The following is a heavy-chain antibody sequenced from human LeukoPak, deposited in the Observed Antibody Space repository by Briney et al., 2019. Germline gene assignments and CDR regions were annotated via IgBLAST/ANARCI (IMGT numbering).Heavy chain of an antibody. J-gene: IGHJ5*02. Sequence: ASVKVSCKASGYTFTSYDINWVRQATGQGLEWMGWMNPNSGNTGCAQKFQGRVTMTRNTSISTAYMELSSLRSEDTALYYCARYITMVRGGSWFDPWGQGTLVTVSS. D-gene: IGHD3-10*01. CDR3: ARYITMVRGGSWFDP. CDR1: GYTFTSYD. V-gene: IGHV1-8*01. CDR2: MNPNSGNT.